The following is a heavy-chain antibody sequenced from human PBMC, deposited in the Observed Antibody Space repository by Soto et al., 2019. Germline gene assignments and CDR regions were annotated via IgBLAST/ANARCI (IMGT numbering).Heavy chain of an antibody. Sequence: GGSLRLSCAASGFTFSSYWMSWVRQAPGKGLEWVSAIAASGATTYYADSVKGRLTVSRDNSKNTLYLQMNSLRAEDTAVYYCAKDRGGSGWRFDYWGQGTLVTVSS. J-gene: IGHJ4*02. CDR2: IAASGATT. V-gene: IGHV3-23*01. D-gene: IGHD6-19*01. CDR3: AKDRGGSGWRFDY. CDR1: GFTFSSYW.